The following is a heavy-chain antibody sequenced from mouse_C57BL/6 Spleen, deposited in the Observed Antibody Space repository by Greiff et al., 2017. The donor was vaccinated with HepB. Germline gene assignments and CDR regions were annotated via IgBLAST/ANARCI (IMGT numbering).Heavy chain of an antibody. J-gene: IGHJ3*01. D-gene: IGHD1-2*01. CDR3: ASPSLLRY. V-gene: IGHV1-82*01. CDR1: GYAFSSSW. CDR2: IYPGDGDT. Sequence: VKLQESGPELVKPGASVKISCKASGYAFSSSWMNWVKQRPGKGLEWIGRIYPGDGDTNYNGKFKGKATLTADKSSSTAYMQLSSLTSEDSAVYFCASPSLLRYWGQGTLVTVSA.